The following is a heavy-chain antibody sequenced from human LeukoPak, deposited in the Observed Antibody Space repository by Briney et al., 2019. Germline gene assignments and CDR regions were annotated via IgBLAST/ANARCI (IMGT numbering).Heavy chain of an antibody. Sequence: GGSLRLSCAASGITVTSNYMSWVRQAPGKGLEWVSVIYSGDSTYYTDSVKGRFTISRDNSKNTLYLQMNSLRAEDTAVYFCAIRGSSYFDYWGQGTLATVSS. CDR2: IYSGDST. CDR3: AIRGSSYFDY. J-gene: IGHJ4*02. D-gene: IGHD6-6*01. V-gene: IGHV3-66*01. CDR1: GITVTSNY.